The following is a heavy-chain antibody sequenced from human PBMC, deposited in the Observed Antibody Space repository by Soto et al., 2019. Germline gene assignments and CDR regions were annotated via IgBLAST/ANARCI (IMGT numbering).Heavy chain of an antibody. CDR1: GDSVSSSNYY. CDR3: ARHSSGEYLDY. J-gene: IGHJ4*02. Sequence: SETLSLTCTVSGDSVSSSNYYWGWIRQPPGKGLEWIGTIYYRGGTYYNPSLKSRVTISVDTSKNQFSLNLSSVTAADTAVYYCARHSSGEYLDYWSQGIWVTVSS. D-gene: IGHD4-17*01. V-gene: IGHV4-39*01. CDR2: IYYRGGT.